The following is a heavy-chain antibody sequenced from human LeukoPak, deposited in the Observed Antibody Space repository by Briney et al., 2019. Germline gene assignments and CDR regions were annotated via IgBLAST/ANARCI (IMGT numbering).Heavy chain of an antibody. Sequence: TSQTLSLTCTVSGGSISSGGYYWSWIRQHPGKGLEWIGYIYYSGSTNYNPSLKSRVTISVDTSKNQFSLKLSSVTAADTAVYYCAREWDGSADYWGQGTLVTVSS. CDR1: GGSISSGGYY. D-gene: IGHD3-22*01. CDR3: AREWDGSADY. J-gene: IGHJ4*02. V-gene: IGHV4-31*03. CDR2: IYYSGST.